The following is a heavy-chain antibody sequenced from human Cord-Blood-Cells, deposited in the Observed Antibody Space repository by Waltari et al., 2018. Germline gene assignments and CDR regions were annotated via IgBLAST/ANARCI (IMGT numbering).Heavy chain of an antibody. CDR2: IIPIFGTA. Sequence: SRYAISWVRLAPGQGFEWMGGIIPIFGTAHYAQKFQGRVTITADESTSTAYMELSSLRSEDTAVYYCAREATRTIFGVVISYYYYMDVWGKGTTITVSS. CDR1: SRYA. V-gene: IGHV1-69*01. J-gene: IGHJ6*03. D-gene: IGHD3-3*01. CDR3: AREATRTIFGVVISYYYYMDV.